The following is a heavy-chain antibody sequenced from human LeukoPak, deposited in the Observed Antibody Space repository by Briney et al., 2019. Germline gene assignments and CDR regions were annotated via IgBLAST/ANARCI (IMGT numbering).Heavy chain of an antibody. J-gene: IGHJ5*02. D-gene: IGHD2-15*01. Sequence: GGSVKVSCKASGGTFSSYAISWVRPAPGQGLEWMGGIIPIFGTANYAQKFQGRFTITADKSTSTAYMELSSLRSEDTAVYYCAREDGEVVVADGWFDPCGHRDLFSASS. CDR3: AREDGEVVVADGWFDP. CDR2: IIPIFGTA. CDR1: GGTFSSYA. V-gene: IGHV1-69*06.